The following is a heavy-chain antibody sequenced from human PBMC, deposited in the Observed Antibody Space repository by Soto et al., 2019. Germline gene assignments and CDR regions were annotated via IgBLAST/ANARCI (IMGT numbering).Heavy chain of an antibody. CDR1: GDSYSISTDS. D-gene: IGHD6-19*01. CDR2: IYQSGVT. CDR3: AGMPYTSGLRFDP. J-gene: IGHJ5*02. V-gene: IGHV4-30-2*01. Sequence: SETLSLTCNMSGDSYSISTDSWSWIRQPPGKALQWIGFIYQSGVTSYNPSLASRVSISLDRSNNQCSLKLKSVTAADTAVYFCAGMPYTSGLRFDPWGPGTLVTV.